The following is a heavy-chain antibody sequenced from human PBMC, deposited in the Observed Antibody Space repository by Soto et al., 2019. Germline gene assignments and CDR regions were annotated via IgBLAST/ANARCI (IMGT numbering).Heavy chain of an antibody. Sequence: QLQLQESFPGLVKPSETLSLTFTVSGGSISSSSYYWGWIRQPPGKGLEWIGRIYYSGSTYYNPSLKSRVTISVDTSKNQFSLKLSSVTAADTAVYYCGRGLRYCTNGVCYDNWFDPWGQGTLVTVSS. J-gene: IGHJ5*02. D-gene: IGHD2-8*01. V-gene: IGHV4-39*01. CDR1: GGSISSSSYY. CDR3: GRGLRYCTNGVCYDNWFDP. CDR2: IYYSGST.